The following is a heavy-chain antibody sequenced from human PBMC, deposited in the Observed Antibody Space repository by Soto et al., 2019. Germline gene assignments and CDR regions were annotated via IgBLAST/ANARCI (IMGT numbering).Heavy chain of an antibody. D-gene: IGHD1-1*01. CDR2: ISGSGGST. CDR1: GFTFSSYA. Sequence: EVQLVESGGGLIQPGGSLRLSCAASGFTFSSYAMSWVRQAPGKGLEWVSAISGSGGSTYYADSVKGRFTISRDNSKNTLYLQMNRLRAEDTDVYYCAKDRRERGPGTPFDYWGQGTLVTVSS. V-gene: IGHV3-23*04. CDR3: AKDRRERGPGTPFDY. J-gene: IGHJ4*02.